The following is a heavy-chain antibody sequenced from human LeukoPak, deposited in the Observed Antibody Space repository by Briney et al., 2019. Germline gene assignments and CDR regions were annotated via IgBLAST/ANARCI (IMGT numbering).Heavy chain of an antibody. CDR1: GFTFSSYA. CDR2: ISYDGSNK. CDR3: ARSIGYSSGWYAY. J-gene: IGHJ4*02. D-gene: IGHD6-19*01. Sequence: PGGSLRLSCAASGFTFSSYAMHWVRQAPGKGLXXXAVISYDGSNKYYADSVKGRFTISRDNSKNTLYLQMNSLRAEDTAVYYCARSIGYSSGWYAYWGQGTLVTVSS. V-gene: IGHV3-30*04.